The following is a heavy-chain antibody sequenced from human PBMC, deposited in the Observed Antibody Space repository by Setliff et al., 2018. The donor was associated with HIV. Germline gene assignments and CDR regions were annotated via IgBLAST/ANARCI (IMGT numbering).Heavy chain of an antibody. CDR1: AYTFTAYY. CDR2: IIPIFGTA. CDR3: ARIPTGGAFDI. D-gene: IGHD7-27*01. Sequence: ASVKVSCKASAYTFTAYYIHWVRQAPGQGLEWMGGIIPIFGTAKYAQKFQGRVTITTDESASTAYMELSSLGSEDTAVYYCARIPTGGAFDIWGQGTVVTVSS. V-gene: IGHV1-69*05. J-gene: IGHJ3*02.